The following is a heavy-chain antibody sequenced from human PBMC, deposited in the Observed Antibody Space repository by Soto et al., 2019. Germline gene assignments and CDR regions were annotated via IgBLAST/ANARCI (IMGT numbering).Heavy chain of an antibody. CDR2: ISSSSSYI. J-gene: IGHJ4*02. CDR3: AREESYYDSSGYYPFDY. Sequence: PGGSLRLPGAPSGFTFSTSSWNWVRQAPGKGLEWVSSISSSSSYIYYTDSLKGRFTISRDNAKNSLYLQMNSLRAEDTAVYYCAREESYYDSSGYYPFDYWGQGT. V-gene: IGHV3-21*01. D-gene: IGHD3-22*01. CDR1: GFTFSTSS.